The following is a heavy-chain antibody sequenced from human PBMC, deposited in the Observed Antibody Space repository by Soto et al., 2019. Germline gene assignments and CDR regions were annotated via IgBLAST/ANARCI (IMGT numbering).Heavy chain of an antibody. Sequence: GGSLRLSCAASGFAFSGFEMNWVRQAPGKGLEWVSYISSGASNMYYADSVKGRFTISRDNAQSSLYLQMNSLRVEDTAVYYCARDPNYDFWSGYRNKEGTYGMDVWGQGTTVTV. CDR2: ISSGASNM. CDR3: ARDPNYDFWSGYRNKEGTYGMDV. CDR1: GFAFSGFE. J-gene: IGHJ6*02. D-gene: IGHD3-3*01. V-gene: IGHV3-48*03.